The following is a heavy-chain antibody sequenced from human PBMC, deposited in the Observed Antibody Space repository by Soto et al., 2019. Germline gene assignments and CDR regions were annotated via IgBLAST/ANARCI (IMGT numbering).Heavy chain of an antibody. Sequence: QVQLVQSGAEVKKPGASVKVSCKASGYTFTSYGISWVRQAPGQGLEWMGWISAYNGNTNYAQKLQGRVTMTTDTSTSTAYMELRSLGSDDTAVYYCARIPPDYYDSSGYYCDYWGQGTLVTVSS. V-gene: IGHV1-18*01. J-gene: IGHJ4*02. CDR1: GYTFTSYG. CDR2: ISAYNGNT. D-gene: IGHD3-22*01. CDR3: ARIPPDYYDSSGYYCDY.